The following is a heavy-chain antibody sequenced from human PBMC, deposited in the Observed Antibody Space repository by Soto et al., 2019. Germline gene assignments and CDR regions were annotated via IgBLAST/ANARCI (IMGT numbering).Heavy chain of an antibody. V-gene: IGHV3-23*01. D-gene: IGHD6-6*01. J-gene: IGHJ4*02. Sequence: GGSLRLSGAASGFTVRSSAMSWVRQAPGKGLEWVSTLSGGGDPYYTGSVKGRFTISRDNSKNTLYLQMSSLRAEDTAVYYCARAQPTYSSSYFDYWGQGTLVTVSS. CDR2: LSGGGDP. CDR3: ARAQPTYSSSYFDY. CDR1: GFTVRSSA.